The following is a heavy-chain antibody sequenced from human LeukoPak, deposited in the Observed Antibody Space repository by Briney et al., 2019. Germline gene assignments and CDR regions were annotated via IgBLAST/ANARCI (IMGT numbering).Heavy chain of an antibody. CDR2: VDQTGSP. D-gene: IGHD2-15*01. CDR1: GGSLRSDRHN. J-gene: IGHJ6*03. Sequence: PAETLSLTCSVSGGSLRSDRHNWAWVRQSADKGLEHIGSVDQTGSPYYNPPLKSRVPISVDTSNKQFSLNLTSVTAADTAVYYCARDLGGYPFFMDVWGKGITVTVSS. V-gene: IGHV4-39*07. CDR3: ARDLGGYPFFMDV.